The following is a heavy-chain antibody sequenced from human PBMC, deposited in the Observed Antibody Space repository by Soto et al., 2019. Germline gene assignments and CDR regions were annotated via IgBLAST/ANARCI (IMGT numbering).Heavy chain of an antibody. J-gene: IGHJ6*02. CDR2: IYPTRST. CDR1: GCCVSSYY. CDR3: ARAPEYFHYHGMDV. D-gene: IGHD3-9*01. V-gene: IGHV4-59*02. Sequence: SETLSFTCTCCGCCVSSYYWSWFRRPPGKGLEWMAYIYPTRSTNYNPPHKSRVTISLDTSKNQFPLKLSSVTAADTPVYSCARAPEYFHYHGMDVWGQGTTVTVSS.